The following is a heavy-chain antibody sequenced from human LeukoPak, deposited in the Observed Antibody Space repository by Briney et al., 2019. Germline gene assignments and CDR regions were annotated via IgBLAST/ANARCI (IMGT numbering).Heavy chain of an antibody. Sequence: GGSLRLSCAASGFTFSSYAMSWVRQAPGKGLEWVAYFAGSDTTTYYADSVKGRFTISRDNARNSLYLQMNSLRAEDTALYYCTTLGYHLDSWGQGTLVTVSS. D-gene: IGHD3-22*01. J-gene: IGHJ4*02. CDR2: FAGSDTTT. CDR3: TTLGYHLDS. CDR1: GFTFSSYA. V-gene: IGHV3-48*03.